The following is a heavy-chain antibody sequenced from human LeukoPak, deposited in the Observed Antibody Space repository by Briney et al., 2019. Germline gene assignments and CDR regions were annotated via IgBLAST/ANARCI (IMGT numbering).Heavy chain of an antibody. Sequence: PSETLSLTCTVSGGSISSYYWSWIRQPPGKGLEWIGYIYYSGSTNYNPSLKSRVTISIDTSKNQFSLKLSSVTAADTAVYYCARPLGYCSSTACYDVGGWFDPWGQGTLVTVSS. J-gene: IGHJ5*02. CDR2: IYYSGST. D-gene: IGHD2-2*01. CDR3: ARPLGYCSSTACYDVGGWFDP. CDR1: GGSISSYY. V-gene: IGHV4-59*01.